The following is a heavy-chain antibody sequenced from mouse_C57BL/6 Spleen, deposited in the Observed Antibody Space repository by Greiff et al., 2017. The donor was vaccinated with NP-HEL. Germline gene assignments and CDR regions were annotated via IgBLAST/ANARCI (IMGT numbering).Heavy chain of an antibody. Sequence: EVKVVESEGGLVQPGSSMKLSCTASGFTFSDYYMAWVRQVPEKGLEWVANINYDGSSTYYLDSLKSRFIISRDNAKNILYLQMSSLKSEDTATYYCARADRDYWYFDVWGTGTTVTVSS. J-gene: IGHJ1*03. CDR3: ARADRDYWYFDV. CDR1: GFTFSDYY. CDR2: INYDGSST. V-gene: IGHV5-16*01.